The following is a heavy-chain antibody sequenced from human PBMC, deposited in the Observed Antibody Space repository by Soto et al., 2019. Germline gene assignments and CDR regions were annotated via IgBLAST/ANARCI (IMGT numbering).Heavy chain of an antibody. D-gene: IGHD6-13*01. CDR2: ISYDGSNK. J-gene: IGHJ6*03. CDR3: AKERGPGLRSSSWYASYYYYYMDV. Sequence: GGSLRLSCAASGFTFSSYGMHWVRQAPGKGLEWVAVISYDGSNKYYADSVKGRFTISRDNSKNTLYLQMNSLRAEDTAVYYCAKERGPGLRSSSWYASYYYYYMDVWGKGTTVTVSS. V-gene: IGHV3-30*18. CDR1: GFTFSSYG.